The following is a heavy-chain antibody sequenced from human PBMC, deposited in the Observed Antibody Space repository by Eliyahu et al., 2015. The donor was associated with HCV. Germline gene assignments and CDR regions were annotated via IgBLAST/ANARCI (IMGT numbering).Heavy chain of an antibody. J-gene: IGHJ5*02. CDR3: ARRDYDFWSGYYSRFDP. V-gene: IGHV4-34*02. CDR2: INHSGST. CDR1: GGSFSGXY. Sequence: QVQLQQWGAGLLKPSETLSLTCXVYGGSFSGXYWSWIRQPPGKGLEWIGEINHSGSTNYNPSFRSRVTISVDTSRNHFSLKLNSVTAADTAVYYCARRDYDFWSGYYSRFDPWGQGTLVTVSS. D-gene: IGHD3-3*01.